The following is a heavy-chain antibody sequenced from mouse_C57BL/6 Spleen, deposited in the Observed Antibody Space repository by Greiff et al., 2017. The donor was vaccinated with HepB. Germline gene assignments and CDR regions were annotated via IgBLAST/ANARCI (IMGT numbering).Heavy chain of an antibody. V-gene: IGHV1-26*01. J-gene: IGHJ3*01. CDR1: GYTFTDYY. CDR2: INPNNGGT. CDR3: ARSSYYDSQAWFAY. Sequence: VQLQQSGPELVKPGASVKISCKASGYTFTDYYMNWVKQSHGKSLEWIGDINPNNGGTSYNQKFKGKATLTVDKSSSTAYMELRSLTSEDSAVYYCARSSYYDSQAWFAYWGQGTLVTVSA. D-gene: IGHD2-4*01.